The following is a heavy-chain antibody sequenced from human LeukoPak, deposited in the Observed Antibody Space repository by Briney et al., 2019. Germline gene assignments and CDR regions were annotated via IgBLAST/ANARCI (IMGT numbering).Heavy chain of an antibody. Sequence: ASVKVSCKVSGYTLTELSMHWVRQAPGKGLEWVGGFDPEDGETIYAQKFQGRVTMTEDTSTDTAYMELSSQRSEDTAVYYCATVKWELLGLHYWGQGTLVTVSS. CDR1: GYTLTELS. CDR3: ATVKWELLGLHY. CDR2: FDPEDGET. D-gene: IGHD1-26*01. J-gene: IGHJ4*02. V-gene: IGHV1-24*01.